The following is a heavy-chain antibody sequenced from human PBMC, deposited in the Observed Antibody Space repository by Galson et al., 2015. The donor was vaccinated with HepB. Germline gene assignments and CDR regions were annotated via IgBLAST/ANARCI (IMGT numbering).Heavy chain of an antibody. V-gene: IGHV1-18*01. CDR1: GYTFTSYG. CDR3: ARDGDQYSYGPGWFDP. Sequence: SVKVSCKASGYTFTSYGISWVRQAPGQGLEWMGWISAYNGNTNYAQKLQGRVTMTTDTSTSTAYMELRSLRSDDTAVYYCARDGDQYSYGPGWFDPWGQGTLVTVSS. CDR2: ISAYNGNT. D-gene: IGHD5-18*01. J-gene: IGHJ5*02.